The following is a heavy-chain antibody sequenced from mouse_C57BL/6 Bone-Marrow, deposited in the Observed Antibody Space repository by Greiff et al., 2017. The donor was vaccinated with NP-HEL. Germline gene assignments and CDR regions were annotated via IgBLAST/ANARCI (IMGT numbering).Heavy chain of an antibody. V-gene: IGHV1-7*01. CDR1: GYTFTSYW. Sequence: QVQLQQSGAELAKPGASVKLSCKASGYTFTSYWMHWVKQRPGQGLEWIGYINPSSGYTKYNQKFKDKATLTAYKSSSTAYMQLSSLTYGDSAVYYCASSYVSSDYWGQGTTLTASS. D-gene: IGHD1-1*01. J-gene: IGHJ2*01. CDR2: INPSSGYT. CDR3: ASSYVSSDY.